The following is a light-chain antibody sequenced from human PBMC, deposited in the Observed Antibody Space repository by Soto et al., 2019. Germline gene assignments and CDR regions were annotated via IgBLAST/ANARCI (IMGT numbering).Light chain of an antibody. V-gene: IGLV2-14*01. CDR2: EAT. CDR3: SSYTTSSTVV. CDR1: SSDIGGYDY. J-gene: IGLJ2*01. Sequence: QSALTQPASVSGSPGQSITISCTGTSSDIGGYDYVSWYQQYPGKAPKLMIYEATNRPSGVSNRFSGAKSGNTASLTIAGLKAEDEAAYYCSSYTTSSTVVFGGGTKLTVL.